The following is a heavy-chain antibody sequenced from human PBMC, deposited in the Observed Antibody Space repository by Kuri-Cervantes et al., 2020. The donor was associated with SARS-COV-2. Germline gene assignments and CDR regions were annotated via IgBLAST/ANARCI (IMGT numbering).Heavy chain of an antibody. CDR2: IIPVFTTP. Sequence: SSVKVSCKASGGTFNNYAISWVRQAPGQGLEWMGGIIPVFTTPTYAQKLHGRVTLSADESTSTVYMELSSLTSEDTAMYYCATTDTAMVPEFDYWGQGTLVTVSS. V-gene: IGHV1-69*13. CDR1: GGTFNNYA. CDR3: ATTDTAMVPEFDY. J-gene: IGHJ4*02. D-gene: IGHD5-18*01.